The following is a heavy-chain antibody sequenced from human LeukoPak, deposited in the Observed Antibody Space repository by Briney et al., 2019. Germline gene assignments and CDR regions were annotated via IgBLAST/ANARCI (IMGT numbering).Heavy chain of an antibody. CDR2: IIPIFGTA. CDR1: GGTFSSYA. J-gene: IGHJ6*03. CDR3: ARGRLLEWLPKGYYYYMDV. D-gene: IGHD3-3*01. Sequence: SVKVSCKASGGTFSSYAISWVRQAPGQGLEWMGGIIPIFGTANYAQKFQGRVTITADESTSTAYMELSSLRSEDTAVYYCARGRLLEWLPKGYYYYMDVWGKGTTVTVSS. V-gene: IGHV1-69*13.